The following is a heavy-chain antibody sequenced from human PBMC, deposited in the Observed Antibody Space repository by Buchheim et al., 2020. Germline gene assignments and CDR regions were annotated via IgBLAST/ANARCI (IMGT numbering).Heavy chain of an antibody. CDR3: QRVQTSGSRYGLDV. D-gene: IGHD6-13*01. V-gene: IGHV3-7*01. CDR1: GFTFSDYW. Sequence: EVQLVESGGGLVQPGGSLRLSCAASGFTFSDYWMSWVRQAPGEGVEWVANIKYDESEKYYVGSVKGRFTISRDNAKNSLYLQMNTLRAEDTAVYYCQRVQTSGSRYGLDVWGPGTT. CDR2: IKYDESEK. J-gene: IGHJ6*02.